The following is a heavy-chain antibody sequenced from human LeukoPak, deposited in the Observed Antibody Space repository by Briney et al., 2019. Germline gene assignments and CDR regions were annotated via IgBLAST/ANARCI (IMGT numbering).Heavy chain of an antibody. CDR3: ATSPITVTTPTSKADI. Sequence: GGSLRLSCAASGFTLSSYSMNWVRQAPGKGLEWVSSISSSSSYIYYADSVKGRFTISRDNAKNSLYLQMNSLRAEDTAVYYCATSPITVTTPTSKADIWGQGTMVTVSS. J-gene: IGHJ3*02. D-gene: IGHD4-17*01. CDR2: ISSSSSYI. CDR1: GFTLSSYS. V-gene: IGHV3-21*01.